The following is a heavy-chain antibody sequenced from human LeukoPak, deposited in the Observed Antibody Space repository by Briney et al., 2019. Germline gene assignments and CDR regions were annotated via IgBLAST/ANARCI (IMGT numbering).Heavy chain of an antibody. D-gene: IGHD3-10*01. CDR3: ARVWFGESGWFDP. CDR1: GFTFSSYW. Sequence: PGGSLRLSCAGSGFTFSSYWMHWVRQAPGKGLVWVSRINSDGSSTSYADSVKGRFTISRDNAKNSLYLQMNSLRAEDTAVYYCARVWFGESGWFDPWGQGTLVTVSS. J-gene: IGHJ5*02. CDR2: INSDGSST. V-gene: IGHV3-74*01.